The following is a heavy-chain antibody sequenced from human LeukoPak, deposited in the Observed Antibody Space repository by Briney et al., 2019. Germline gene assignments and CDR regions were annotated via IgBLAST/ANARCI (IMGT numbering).Heavy chain of an antibody. CDR2: ISGSGGST. J-gene: IGHJ5*02. D-gene: IGHD2-21*01. CDR1: GFTFSAYS. CDR3: AKGPANMWFNWFDP. Sequence: PGGSLRLSCAASGFTFSAYSMTWVRQAPGKGLEWVSAISGSGGSTYYADSVKGRFTISRDNSKNTLYLQMHSLRAEDTAVYYCAKGPANMWFNWFDPWGQGTLVTVSS. V-gene: IGHV3-23*01.